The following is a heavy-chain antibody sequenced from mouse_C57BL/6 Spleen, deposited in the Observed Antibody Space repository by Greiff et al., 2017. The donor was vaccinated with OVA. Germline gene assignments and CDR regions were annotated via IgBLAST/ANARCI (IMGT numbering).Heavy chain of an antibody. CDR3: ARKSYYEYHWYFDV. J-gene: IGHJ1*03. CDR2: ISSGSSTI. CDR1: GFTFSDYG. D-gene: IGHD2-4*01. Sequence: DVQLVESGGGLVKPGGSLKLSCAASGFTFSDYGMHWVRQAPEKGLEWVAYISSGSSTIYYADTVKGRFTISRDNAKNTLCLQMTSLRSEDTAMYDCARKSYYEYHWYFDVWGTGTTVTVSS. V-gene: IGHV5-17*01.